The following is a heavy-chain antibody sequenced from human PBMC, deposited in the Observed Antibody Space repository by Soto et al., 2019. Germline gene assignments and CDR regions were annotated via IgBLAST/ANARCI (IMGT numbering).Heavy chain of an antibody. CDR1: GYTFTSYD. CDR2: MNPNSGNT. V-gene: IGHV1-8*01. J-gene: IGHJ6*02. D-gene: IGHD2-2*01. Sequence: VASVKVSCKASGYTFTSYDINWVRQATGQGLEWMGWMNPNSGNTGYAQKFQGRVTMTRNTSISTAYMELSSLRSEDTAVYYCARGLVRYCSSTSCSMGMDVWGQGTTVTVSS. CDR3: ARGLVRYCSSTSCSMGMDV.